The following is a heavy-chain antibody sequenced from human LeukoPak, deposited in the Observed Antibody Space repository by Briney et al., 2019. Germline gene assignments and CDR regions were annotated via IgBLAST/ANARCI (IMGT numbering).Heavy chain of an antibody. D-gene: IGHD4-11*01. V-gene: IGHV4-59*01. CDR2: IYYSGST. CDR1: GASISSYY. J-gene: IGHJ4*02. CDR3: ARASPYSNYPLFSDY. Sequence: SETLSLTCSVSGASISSYYWSWIRQPPGKGLEWIGYIYYSGSTNYNPSLKSRVTISVDTSKNQFSLKLSSVTAADTAVYYCARASPYSNYPLFSDYWGQGTLVTVSS.